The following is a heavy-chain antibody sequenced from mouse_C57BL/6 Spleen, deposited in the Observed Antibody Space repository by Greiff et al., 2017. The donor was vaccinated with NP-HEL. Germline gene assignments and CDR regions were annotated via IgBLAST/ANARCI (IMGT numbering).Heavy chain of an antibody. CDR2: IYPGDGDT. CDR3: ARTPYDFYAMDY. V-gene: IGHV1-82*01. D-gene: IGHD2-4*01. Sequence: QVHVKQSGPELVKPGASVKISCKASGYAFSSSWMNWVKQRPGKGLEWIGRIYPGDGDTNYNGKFKGKATLTADKSSSTAYMQLSSLTSEDSAVYFCARTPYDFYAMDYWGQGTSVTVSS. CDR1: GYAFSSSW. J-gene: IGHJ4*01.